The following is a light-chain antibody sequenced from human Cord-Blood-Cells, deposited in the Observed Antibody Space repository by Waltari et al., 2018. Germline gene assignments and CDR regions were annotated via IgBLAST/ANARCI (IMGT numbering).Light chain of an antibody. CDR3: QQRSNWPYT. CDR2: NAS. J-gene: IGKJ2*01. CDR1: QSVSSY. Sequence: EIVLTQSPATLSLSPGERATLSCRASQSVSSYLAWYQPKPGQAPRLLIYNASNRATVIPAMFSGGGSGTDFTLTISSLEPEDFAVYYCQQRSNWPYTFGQGTKLEIK. V-gene: IGKV3-11*01.